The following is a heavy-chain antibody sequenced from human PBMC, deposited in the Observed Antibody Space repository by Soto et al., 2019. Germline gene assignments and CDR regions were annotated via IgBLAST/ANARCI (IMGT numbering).Heavy chain of an antibody. Sequence: PGWSLRLSCASSVFTFISYSMNWVRQAPGKGLEWVSYISSSSSTIYYADSVKGRFTISRDNAKNSLYLQMNSLRDEDTAVYYCARDPPVVVGAVAFDIWGQGTMVTVSS. V-gene: IGHV3-48*02. J-gene: IGHJ3*02. CDR3: ARDPPVVVGAVAFDI. D-gene: IGHD1-26*01. CDR2: ISSSSSTI. CDR1: VFTFISYS.